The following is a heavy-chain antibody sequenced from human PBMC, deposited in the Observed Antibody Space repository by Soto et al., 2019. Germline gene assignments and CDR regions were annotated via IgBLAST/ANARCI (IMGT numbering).Heavy chain of an antibody. CDR3: ARAYCSSTSCYFGAFDI. CDR2: ISSSSSYI. Sequence: EVQLVESGGGLVKPGGSLRLSCAASGFTFSSYSMNWVRQAPGKGLEWVSSISSSSSYIYYADSVKGRFTISRDNAKNSLYLQMNRFSAEDTAVYYCARAYCSSTSCYFGAFDIWGQGTMVTVSS. J-gene: IGHJ3*02. V-gene: IGHV3-21*01. D-gene: IGHD2-2*01. CDR1: GFTFSSYS.